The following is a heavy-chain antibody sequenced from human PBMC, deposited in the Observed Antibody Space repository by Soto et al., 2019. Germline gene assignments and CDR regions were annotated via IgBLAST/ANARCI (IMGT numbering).Heavy chain of an antibody. V-gene: IGHV3-48*02. CDR1: GFTFSSYS. Sequence: EVQQLESGGGLVQPGGSLRLSCAASGFTFSSYSMNWLRQAPGKGLESVSYISSSSSTIYYADSVKGRFTISRDNAKNSLYLQMNSLRDEDTAVYYCATKSRSPGFWSGFYYFDYWGQGTLVTVSS. CDR3: ATKSRSPGFWSGFYYFDY. D-gene: IGHD3-3*01. J-gene: IGHJ4*02. CDR2: ISSSSSTI.